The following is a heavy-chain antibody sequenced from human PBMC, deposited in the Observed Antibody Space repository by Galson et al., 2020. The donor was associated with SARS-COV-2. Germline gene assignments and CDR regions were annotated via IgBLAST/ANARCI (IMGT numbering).Heavy chain of an antibody. J-gene: IGHJ6*02. Sequence: ASVKVSCKASGYTFTSYAMHWVRQAPGQRLEWMGWINAGNGNTKYSQKFQGRVTITRDTSASTAYMELSSLRSEDTAVYYCARDHLSHCSSTSCYPTTRYYYYGMDVWGQGTTVTVSS. V-gene: IGHV1-3*01. CDR2: INAGNGNT. CDR3: ARDHLSHCSSTSCYPTTRYYYYGMDV. D-gene: IGHD2-2*01. CDR1: GYTFTSYA.